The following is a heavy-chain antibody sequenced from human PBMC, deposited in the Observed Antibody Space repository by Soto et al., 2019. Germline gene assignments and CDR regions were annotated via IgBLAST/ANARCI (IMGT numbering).Heavy chain of an antibody. CDR3: ARDGSRYDFWSGPYYFDY. J-gene: IGHJ4*02. D-gene: IGHD3-3*01. CDR2: IYYSGST. CDR1: GGSISTYY. V-gene: IGHV4-59*01. Sequence: QVQLQESGPGLVKPSETLSLTCTVSGGSISTYYWSWIRQPPGKGLEWIGYIYYSGSTNYNPSLKSRVTISVETSKNQFSLKLSSVRAADTAVYYCARDGSRYDFWSGPYYFDYWGQGTLVTVSS.